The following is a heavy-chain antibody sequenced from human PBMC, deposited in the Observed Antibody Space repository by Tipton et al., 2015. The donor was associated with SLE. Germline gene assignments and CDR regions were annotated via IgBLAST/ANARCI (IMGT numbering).Heavy chain of an antibody. J-gene: IGHJ4*02. CDR2: IYYSGST. V-gene: IGHV4-59*01. Sequence: TLSLTCAVYGGSFSSYYWSWIRQPPGKGLEWIGNIYYSGSTNYNPSLKSRVTISVDTSKNQFSLKLSSVTAADTAVYYCASGGYYYDRGFGYWGQGTLVTVSS. CDR3: ASGGYYYDRGFGY. CDR1: GGSFSSYY. D-gene: IGHD3-22*01.